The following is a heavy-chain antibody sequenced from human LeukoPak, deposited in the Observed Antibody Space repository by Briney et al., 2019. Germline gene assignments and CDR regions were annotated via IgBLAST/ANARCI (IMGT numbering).Heavy chain of an antibody. D-gene: IGHD3-22*01. J-gene: IGHJ4*02. CDR1: GFTFSSYG. CDR3: AEGASYYYDSSGYPSYFDY. Sequence: GGSLRLSCAASGFTFSSYGMHWVRQAPGKGLEWVAFIRYDGSNKYYADSVKGRFTISRDNSKNTLYLQMNSLRAEDTAVYYCAEGASYYYDSSGYPSYFDYWGQGTLVTVSS. CDR2: IRYDGSNK. V-gene: IGHV3-30*02.